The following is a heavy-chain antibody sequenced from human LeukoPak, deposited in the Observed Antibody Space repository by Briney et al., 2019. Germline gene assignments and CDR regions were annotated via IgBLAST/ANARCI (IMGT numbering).Heavy chain of an antibody. Sequence: GGSLRLSCAASGFTFSSYAMHWVRQAPGKGLEWVAVISYDGSNKYYADSVKGRFTISRDNSKNTLYLQMNSLRAEDTAVYYCARVRDTAMAPYYYYGMDVWGQGTTVTVSS. CDR1: GFTFSSYA. J-gene: IGHJ6*02. CDR3: ARVRDTAMAPYYYYGMDV. CDR2: ISYDGSNK. D-gene: IGHD5-18*01. V-gene: IGHV3-30*04.